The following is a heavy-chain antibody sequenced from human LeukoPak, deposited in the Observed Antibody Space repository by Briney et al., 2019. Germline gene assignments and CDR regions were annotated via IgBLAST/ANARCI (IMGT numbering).Heavy chain of an antibody. CDR3: ARDSLTVLRFLEWGDNPYYYCGMDV. CDR1: GGSISSYY. CDR2: IYTSGST. V-gene: IGHV4-4*07. Sequence: PSETLSLTCTVSGGSISSYYWSWIRQPAGKGLEWIGRIYTSGSTNYNPSLKSRVTMSVDTSKNQFSLKLSSVTAADTAVYYCARDSLTVLRFLEWGDNPYYYCGMDVWGQGTTVTVSS. J-gene: IGHJ6*02. D-gene: IGHD3-3*01.